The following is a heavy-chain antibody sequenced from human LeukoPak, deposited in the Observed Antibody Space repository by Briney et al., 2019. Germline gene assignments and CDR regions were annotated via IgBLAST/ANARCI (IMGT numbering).Heavy chain of an antibody. CDR1: GFTFSSYA. Sequence: GGSLRLSCAASGFTFSSYAMHWVRQAPGKGLEYVSAISSNGGSTYYANSVKGRFTISRDNSKNTLYLQMGSLRAEDMAVYYCARGADSSGWYDPLTYWGQGTLVTVSS. D-gene: IGHD6-19*01. J-gene: IGHJ4*02. CDR3: ARGADSSGWYDPLTY. V-gene: IGHV3-64*01. CDR2: ISSNGGST.